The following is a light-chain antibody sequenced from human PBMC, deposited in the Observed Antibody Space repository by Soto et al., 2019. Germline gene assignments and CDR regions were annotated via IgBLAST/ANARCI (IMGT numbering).Light chain of an antibody. CDR2: DVS. Sequence: QSALTQPASVSGSPGQSITISCTGTSSDVGGYNYVSWYQQHPGKAPKLMIYDVSNRPSGVSNRFSGSKSGNTASLTISGLQAEDEADYYCSSYTSSSTSFGGGTKLTFL. CDR3: SSYTSSSTS. CDR1: SSDVGGYNY. J-gene: IGLJ2*01. V-gene: IGLV2-14*01.